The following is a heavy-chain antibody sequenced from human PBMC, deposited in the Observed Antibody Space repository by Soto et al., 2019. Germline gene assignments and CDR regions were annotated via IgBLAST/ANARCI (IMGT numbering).Heavy chain of an antibody. J-gene: IGHJ6*02. CDR1: GGTFSNYA. D-gene: IGHD3-16*01. Sequence: QVQLVQSGAEVKKPGSSVKVSCKASGGTFSNYAISWVRQAPGQGLEWMGGIIPIFGTANYAQKFQGRVTITADESTTTAYMELSSLKSEYTAVYYCARGGKALGFYYGMDVWGQGTTVTVSS. CDR2: IIPIFGTA. CDR3: ARGGKALGFYYGMDV. V-gene: IGHV1-69*01.